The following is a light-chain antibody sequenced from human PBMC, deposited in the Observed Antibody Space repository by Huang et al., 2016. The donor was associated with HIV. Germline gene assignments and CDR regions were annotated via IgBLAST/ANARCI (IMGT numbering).Light chain of an antibody. J-gene: IGKJ2*01. CDR2: GTS. V-gene: IGKV3-15*01. CDR1: QSVASS. CDR3: QQYENWPRT. Sequence: EIVMTQSPATLSVSPGGRATLSCRASQSVASSLAWYQQKPGQTPRLLIYGTSTRATGIPARFSGSGSGTEFTLTISSLQSEDFAVYYCQQYENWPRTFGQGTRLEIK.